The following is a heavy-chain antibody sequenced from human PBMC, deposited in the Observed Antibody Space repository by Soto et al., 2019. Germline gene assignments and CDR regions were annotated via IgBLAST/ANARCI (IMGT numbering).Heavy chain of an antibody. CDR1: GGSISRGDYY. Sequence: TSETLSLTCTVSGGSISRGDYYWGWIRPPPWKGLEWIGYIYYSGSTYYNPSLKSRVTISVDTSKNQFSLKLSSVTAADTAVYYCARSPQDGFLGWFDPWGQGTLVTVSS. V-gene: IGHV4-30-4*01. D-gene: IGHD2-15*01. CDR3: ARSPQDGFLGWFDP. J-gene: IGHJ5*02. CDR2: IYYSGST.